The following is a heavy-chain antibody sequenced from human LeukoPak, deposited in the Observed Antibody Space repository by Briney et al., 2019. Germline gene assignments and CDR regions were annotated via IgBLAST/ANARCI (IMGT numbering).Heavy chain of an antibody. CDR3: ARDALCSRNYDAFDI. J-gene: IGHJ3*02. CDR2: IYYSGST. V-gene: IGHV4-59*01. CDR1: GGPISSFY. Sequence: PSETLSLIRTVSGGPISSFYGSWIRQPPGKGLEWLGYIYYSGSTNYNPSLKSRVTISVDTSKNQFSLKLSSVTAADTAVYYCARDALCSRNYDAFDIWGQGTMVTVSS. D-gene: IGHD6-13*01.